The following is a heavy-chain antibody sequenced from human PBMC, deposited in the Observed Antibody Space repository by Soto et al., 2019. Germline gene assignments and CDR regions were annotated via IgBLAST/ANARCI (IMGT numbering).Heavy chain of an antibody. J-gene: IGHJ4*02. CDR2: INHTGST. Sequence: QVQLQQWGAGLLKPSETLSLNCAVYGESFSGYFWSWIRQPPGKGLEWIGEINHTGSTNYNPSLKSRFTISVDTSKNQFSLKLSSVTAADTAVYYCARPMTAETMSLGYWGQGTLVTVSS. D-gene: IGHD4-17*01. V-gene: IGHV4-34*01. CDR1: GESFSGYF. CDR3: ARPMTAETMSLGY.